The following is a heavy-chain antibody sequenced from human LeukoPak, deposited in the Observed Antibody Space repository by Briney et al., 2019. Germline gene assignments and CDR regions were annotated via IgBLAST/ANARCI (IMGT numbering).Heavy chain of an antibody. CDR1: GGTFSSYA. CDR2: IIPIFGTA. Sequence: SVKVSCKASGGTFSSYAISWVRQAPGQGLEWMGGIIPIFGTANYAQKFQGRVTITADESTSTAYMELSSLRSEDTAAYYCARVAKIRGVIIIPDSYGMDVWGKGTTVTVSS. D-gene: IGHD3-10*01. CDR3: ARVAKIRGVIIIPDSYGMDV. V-gene: IGHV1-69*13. J-gene: IGHJ6*04.